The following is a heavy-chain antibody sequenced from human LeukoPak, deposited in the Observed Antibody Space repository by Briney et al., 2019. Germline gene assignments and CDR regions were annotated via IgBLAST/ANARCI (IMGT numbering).Heavy chain of an antibody. CDR1: GYTFTSYD. V-gene: IGHV1-8*01. CDR3: ARGNRGNGYYYGMDV. CDR2: MNPNSGNT. Sequence: ASVTVSCKASGYTFTSYDINWVRQATGQGLEWMGWMNPNSGNTGYAQKFQGRVTMTRNTSISTAYMELSSLRSEDTAVYYCARGNRGNGYYYGMDVWGQGTTVTVSS. D-gene: IGHD2/OR15-2a*01. J-gene: IGHJ6*02.